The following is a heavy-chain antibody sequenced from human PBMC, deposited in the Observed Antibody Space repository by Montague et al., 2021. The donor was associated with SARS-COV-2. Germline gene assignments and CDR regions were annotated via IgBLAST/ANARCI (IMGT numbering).Heavy chain of an antibody. V-gene: IGHV2-70*11. CDR1: GFSLSTSGMC. CDR2: IDGDDDK. Sequence: PALVKPTQTLTLTCTFSGFSLSTSGMCVSWIRQPPGKALEWLARIDGDDDKYYSTSLKTRLTISKDTSKNQVVLTMTNMGPVDTATYYCARILVAAAGSPFDPWGQGTLVTVSS. D-gene: IGHD6-13*01. CDR3: ARILVAAAGSPFDP. J-gene: IGHJ5*02.